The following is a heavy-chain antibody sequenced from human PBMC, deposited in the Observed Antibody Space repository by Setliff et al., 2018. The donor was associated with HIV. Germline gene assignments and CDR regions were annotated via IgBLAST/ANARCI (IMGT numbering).Heavy chain of an antibody. Sequence: ASVKVSCKASGYTFTDYFIHWVRQAPGQGLEWMGWIDPNNGDTTIPRRFQGRVTMTRDTSINTAYMQLSGLRPDDTAVYYCARQLSNSLESWGQGSLVTVSS. CDR1: GYTFTDYF. CDR3: ARQLSNSLES. J-gene: IGHJ5*02. CDR2: IDPNNGDT. D-gene: IGHD3-3*01. V-gene: IGHV1-2*02.